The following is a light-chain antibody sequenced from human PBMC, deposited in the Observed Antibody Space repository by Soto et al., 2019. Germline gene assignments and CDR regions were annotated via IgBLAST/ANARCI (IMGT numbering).Light chain of an antibody. CDR1: QSVSNNG. CDR2: GTS. J-gene: IGKJ1*01. CDR3: YQHYSRPRT. Sequence: LYTGELSPLSCRASQSVSNNGFVWSKPKPGQAPRLIIYGTSNSATVIPGWSSGRAATAFITPTSSLQAQDVAAYYCYQHYSRPRTFGQGTRVDIK. V-gene: IGKV3D-7*01.